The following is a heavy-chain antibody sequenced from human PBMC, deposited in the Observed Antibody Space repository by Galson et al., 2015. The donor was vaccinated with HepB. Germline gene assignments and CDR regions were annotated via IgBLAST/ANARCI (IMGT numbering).Heavy chain of an antibody. CDR3: ARERSDYSNYVFDF. Sequence: TLSLTCSVSGASISSDNSYWSWIRHRPGKGLEWIGYISYSGSTYYNPSLKSRLTISLDTSKSQFSLKLSSVTAADTAIYYCARERSDYSNYVFDFWGQGTLVTVSS. D-gene: IGHD4-11*01. J-gene: IGHJ4*02. V-gene: IGHV4-31*03. CDR2: ISYSGST. CDR1: GASISSDNSY.